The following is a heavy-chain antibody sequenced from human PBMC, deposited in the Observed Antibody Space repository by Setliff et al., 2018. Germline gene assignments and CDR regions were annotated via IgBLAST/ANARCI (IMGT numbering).Heavy chain of an antibody. D-gene: IGHD3-16*01. V-gene: IGHV4-4*07. Sequence: TLSLTCTVSGGSINNYFWTWIRQPAGKGLERIGRLYTSGISNYNPSLKSRVTMSVDTSKNQFSLNLTSVTAADTAVYYCARENADYARSFDPWGQGTLVTVSS. CDR1: GGSINNYF. CDR2: LYTSGIS. CDR3: ARENADYARSFDP. J-gene: IGHJ5*02.